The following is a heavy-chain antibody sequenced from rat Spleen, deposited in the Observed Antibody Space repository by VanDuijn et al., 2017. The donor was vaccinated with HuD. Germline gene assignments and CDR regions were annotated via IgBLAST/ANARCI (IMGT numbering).Heavy chain of an antibody. CDR2: ISTGGGNT. Sequence: EVQLVESGGGLVQPGRSLKLSCAASGFTFNDFYMAWVRQAPTKGLEWVAYISTGGGNTYYRDSVKGRFTISRDNAKSTLYLQMDSLRSEDTATYYCTTLGTWGQGVMVTVSS. J-gene: IGHJ2*01. CDR1: GFTFNDFY. CDR3: TTLGT. V-gene: IGHV5-27*01.